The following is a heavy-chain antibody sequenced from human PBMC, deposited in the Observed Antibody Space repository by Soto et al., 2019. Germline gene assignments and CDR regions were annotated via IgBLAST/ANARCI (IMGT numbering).Heavy chain of an antibody. V-gene: IGHV3-48*03. CDR1: GFTFSSYE. J-gene: IGHJ3*02. D-gene: IGHD3-22*01. Sequence: GGSLRLSCAASGFTFSSYEMNWARQAPGKGLEWVSYISSSGSTIYYADSVKGRFTISRDKAKNSLYLQMKSLRAEDKAVYYCARNTYYYDSSGPGGAFDIWGHGTLVTVSS. CDR3: ARNTYYYDSSGPGGAFDI. CDR2: ISSSGSTI.